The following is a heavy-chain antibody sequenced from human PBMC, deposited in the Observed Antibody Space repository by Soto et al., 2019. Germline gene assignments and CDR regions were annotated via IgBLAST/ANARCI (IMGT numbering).Heavy chain of an antibody. Sequence: SETQSLTCAVYGGSFSGYYWSWIRQPPGKGLEWIGEINHSGSTNYNPSLKSRVTISVDTSKNQFSLKLSSGTAADTAVYYCARFEDDSSGYYFDYWGQGTLVTVSS. CDR2: INHSGST. V-gene: IGHV4-34*01. D-gene: IGHD3-22*01. CDR1: GGSFSGYY. J-gene: IGHJ4*02. CDR3: ARFEDDSSGYYFDY.